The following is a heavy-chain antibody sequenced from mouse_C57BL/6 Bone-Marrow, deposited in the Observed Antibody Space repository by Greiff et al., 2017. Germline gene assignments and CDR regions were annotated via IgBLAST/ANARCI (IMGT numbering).Heavy chain of an antibody. D-gene: IGHD2-1*01. CDR1: GYTFTDYY. CDR3: ARGIYYYFDY. V-gene: IGHV1-26*01. Sequence: VQLKQSGPELVKPGASVKISCKASGYTFTDYYMNWVKQSHGKSLEWIGDINPNNGGTSYNQKFKGKATLTVDKSSSTAYMELRSLTSEDSAVYYCARGIYYYFDYWGQGTTLTVSS. CDR2: INPNNGGT. J-gene: IGHJ2*01.